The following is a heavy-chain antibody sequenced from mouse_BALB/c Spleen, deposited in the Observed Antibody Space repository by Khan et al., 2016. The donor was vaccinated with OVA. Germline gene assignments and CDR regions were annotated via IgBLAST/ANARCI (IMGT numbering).Heavy chain of an antibody. CDR3: ARRTTGYTMDS. CDR2: INPRCGYT. V-gene: IGHV1-4*01. Sequence: QVQLKQSGAELARPGASMRMSCKASGYTFTSNTMHWIKQRPGQGLEWIGYINPRCGYTNYNQNFKDKATLTADKSSSTAYMQLSSLTSEDSAVYYCARRTTGYTMDSWGQGTSVTVSS. J-gene: IGHJ4*01. CDR1: GYTFTSNT. D-gene: IGHD2-14*01.